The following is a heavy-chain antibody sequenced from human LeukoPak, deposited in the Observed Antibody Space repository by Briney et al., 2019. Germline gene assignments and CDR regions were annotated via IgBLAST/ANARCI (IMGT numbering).Heavy chain of an antibody. CDR1: GFTFNDYA. V-gene: IGHV3-9*01. CDR3: AKEDIVAKSYYYYGMDV. J-gene: IGHJ6*02. CDR2: ISWNSGSI. D-gene: IGHD5-12*01. Sequence: AGGSLRLSCAASGFTFNDYAMHWVRHAPGKGLEWVSGISWNSGSIIYADSVKGRFIISRDNAKNTLYLQMNSLRAEDTAVYYCAKEDIVAKSYYYYGMDVWGQGTTVTVSS.